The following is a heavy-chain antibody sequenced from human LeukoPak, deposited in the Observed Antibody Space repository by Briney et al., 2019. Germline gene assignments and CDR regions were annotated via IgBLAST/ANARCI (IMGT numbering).Heavy chain of an antibody. CDR1: GVSFSGYY. J-gene: IGHJ6*03. D-gene: IGHD4-23*01. CDR3: ASRTVVTLRYYYCYYMDV. V-gene: IGHV4-34*01. Sequence: SETLSLTCAVYGVSFSGYYWSWIRQPPGKGLEWIGEINHSGSTNYNPSLKSRVTISVDTSKNQFSLKLSSVTAADTAVYYCASRTVVTLRYYYCYYMDVWGKGTTVTVSS. CDR2: INHSGST.